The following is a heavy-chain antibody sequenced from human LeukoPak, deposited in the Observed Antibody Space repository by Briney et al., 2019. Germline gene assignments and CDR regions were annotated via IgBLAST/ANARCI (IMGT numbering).Heavy chain of an antibody. J-gene: IGHJ6*04. CDR2: IKQDGSEK. CDR1: GFTFSSYW. Sequence: GGSLRLSCAASGFTFSSYWMSWVRQAPGKGLEWVADIKQDGSEKYYVDSVKGRFTISRHNAKNSLYLQMNSLRAEDTAVYYCAELGITMIGGVWGKGTTVTISS. D-gene: IGHD3-10*02. CDR3: AELGITMIGGV. V-gene: IGHV3-7*01.